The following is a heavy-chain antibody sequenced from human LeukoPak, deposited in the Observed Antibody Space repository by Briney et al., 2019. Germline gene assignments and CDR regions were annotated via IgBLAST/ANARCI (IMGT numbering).Heavy chain of an antibody. CDR1: GFTFSSYW. Sequence: GGSLRLSCAASGFTFSSYWMSWVRQAPGKGLEWVANIKQDGSEKYYVDSVKGRFTISRDNAKNSLYLQMNSLRAEDTAVYYCAKNPEKITGDEYYFDYWGQGTLVTVSS. D-gene: IGHD7-27*01. CDR2: IKQDGSEK. J-gene: IGHJ4*02. V-gene: IGHV3-7*03. CDR3: AKNPEKITGDEYYFDY.